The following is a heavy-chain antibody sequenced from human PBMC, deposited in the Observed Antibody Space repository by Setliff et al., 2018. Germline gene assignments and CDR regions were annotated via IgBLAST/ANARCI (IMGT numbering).Heavy chain of an antibody. J-gene: IGHJ4*02. CDR1: GYTFTTHG. CDR3: ARGPPDFVVVPAAAKFDF. D-gene: IGHD2-2*01. V-gene: IGHV1-18*01. CDR2: ISTDDGDT. Sequence: ASVKVSCKASGYTFTTHGISWVRQAPGQGLEWMGWISTDDGDTNFAQKFQGRVTMTTDTPTSTAYMELRSLRSDDTAVYYCARGPPDFVVVPAAAKFDFWGQGTLVTVSS.